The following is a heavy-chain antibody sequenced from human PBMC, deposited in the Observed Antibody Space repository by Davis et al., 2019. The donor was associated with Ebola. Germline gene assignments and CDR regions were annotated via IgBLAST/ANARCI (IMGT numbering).Heavy chain of an antibody. D-gene: IGHD3-3*01. CDR3: ARDKLWDFWSGYYTGSFDY. CDR2: ISYDGNNK. CDR1: GFIFSSHA. V-gene: IGHV3-30-3*01. J-gene: IGHJ4*02. Sequence: PGGSLRLSCAASGFIFSSHAMYWVRQAPGKGLEWVAVISYDGNNKDYADTVKGRFTISRDNSKNTLYLQMNSLRPEETAVYYCARDKLWDFWSGYYTGSFDYWGQGTLVTVSS.